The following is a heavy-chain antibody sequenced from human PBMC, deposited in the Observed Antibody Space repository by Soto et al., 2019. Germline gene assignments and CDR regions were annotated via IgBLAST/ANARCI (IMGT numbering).Heavy chain of an antibody. D-gene: IGHD6-13*01. CDR3: ARQQLLPFYYALDV. J-gene: IGHJ6*02. Sequence: SETLSLTCTVSGVSISGYYWSWIRQPPGKGLEYIGYIYYRGSTNYNPSLKSRVTMSIDTSRNQFSLKVNSVTAADTAVYYCARQQLLPFYYALDVWGQGTTVTVSS. CDR1: GVSISGYY. CDR2: IYYRGST. V-gene: IGHV4-59*01.